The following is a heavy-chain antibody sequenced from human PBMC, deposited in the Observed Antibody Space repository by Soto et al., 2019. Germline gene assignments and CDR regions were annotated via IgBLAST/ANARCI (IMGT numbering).Heavy chain of an antibody. D-gene: IGHD3-22*01. J-gene: IGHJ4*02. V-gene: IGHV1-69*06. CDR2: IIPIFGTA. Sequence: SVKVSCKASGGTFSSYAISWVRQAPGQGLEWMGGIIPIFGTANYAQKFQGRVTITADKSTSTAYMELSSLRSEDTAVYYCARTYYYASSGPFDYWGQGTLVTVS. CDR1: GGTFSSYA. CDR3: ARTYYYASSGPFDY.